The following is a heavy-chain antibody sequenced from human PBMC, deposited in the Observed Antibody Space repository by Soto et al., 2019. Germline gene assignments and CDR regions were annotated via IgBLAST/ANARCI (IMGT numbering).Heavy chain of an antibody. J-gene: IGHJ6*02. Sequence: GGSLRLSCAASGFTFSSYGMHWVRQAPGKGLEWVAVISYDGINKYYADSVKGRFTISRDNSKNTLYLQMNSLRAEDTAVYYCAKDIRFLEYGMDVWGQGTTVTVSS. V-gene: IGHV3-30*18. CDR1: GFTFSSYG. CDR2: ISYDGINK. D-gene: IGHD3-3*01. CDR3: AKDIRFLEYGMDV.